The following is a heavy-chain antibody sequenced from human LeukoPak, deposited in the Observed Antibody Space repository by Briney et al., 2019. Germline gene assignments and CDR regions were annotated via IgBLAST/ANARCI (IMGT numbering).Heavy chain of an antibody. V-gene: IGHV4-31*03. Sequence: PSETLSLTCTVSGGSISSGGYYWSWIRQHPGKGLEWIGYIYYSGSTYYNPSLKSRVTISVDTSKNQFSLKLSSVTAADTAVYYCARAADYSNYLNWFDPWGQGTLVTVSS. CDR2: IYYSGST. CDR1: GGSISSGGYY. D-gene: IGHD4-11*01. J-gene: IGHJ5*02. CDR3: ARAADYSNYLNWFDP.